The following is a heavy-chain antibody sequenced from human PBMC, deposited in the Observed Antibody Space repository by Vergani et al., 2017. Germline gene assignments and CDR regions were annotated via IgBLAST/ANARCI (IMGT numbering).Heavy chain of an antibody. CDR1: GSSISSSSYY. J-gene: IGHJ4*02. D-gene: IGHD6-13*01. Sequence: QLQLQESGPGLVKPSETLSLTCTVSGSSISSSSYYWGWIRQPPGKGLEWIGSIYYSGSTNYNPSLKSRVTISVDTSKNQFSLKLSSVTAADTAVYYCARDRQQLDYWGQGTLVTVSS. CDR2: IYYSGST. V-gene: IGHV4-39*07. CDR3: ARDRQQLDY.